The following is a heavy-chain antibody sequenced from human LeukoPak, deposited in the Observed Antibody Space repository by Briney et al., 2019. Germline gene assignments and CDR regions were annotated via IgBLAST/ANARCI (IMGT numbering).Heavy chain of an antibody. CDR3: ARGPTDFDASDI. Sequence: GGSLRLSCAASGFPISSYWMSWVRQVLGKGLESVAHIKHDSSETYYVDTVRGRFIISRDNAKNSLYLQMNSLRVEDTAVYHCARGPTDFDASDIWGHGTLVTVSS. CDR2: IKHDSSET. CDR1: GFPISSYW. V-gene: IGHV3-7*01. J-gene: IGHJ3*02.